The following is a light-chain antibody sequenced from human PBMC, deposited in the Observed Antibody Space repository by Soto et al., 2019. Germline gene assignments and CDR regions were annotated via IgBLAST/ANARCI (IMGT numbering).Light chain of an antibody. V-gene: IGLV1-40*01. J-gene: IGLJ1*01. CDR2: GNS. CDR1: SSNIGAGYG. CDR3: QSYDSSLSTFYV. Sequence: QSALTQPPSVSGAPGQRVNISCTGSSSNIGAGYGVHWYQHLPGTAPKLLIYGNSNRPSGVPDRFSGSKSGTSASLAITGLQAEDEADYYCQSYDSSLSTFYVFGTGTKLTVL.